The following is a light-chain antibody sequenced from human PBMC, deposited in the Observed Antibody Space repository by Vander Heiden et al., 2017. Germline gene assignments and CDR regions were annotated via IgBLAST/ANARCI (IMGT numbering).Light chain of an antibody. J-gene: IGKJ1*01. CDR1: QDISND. CDR3: QQDDNLPRT. V-gene: IGKV1-33*01. Sequence: DIQMTQSPSSLSASVGDRVTITCQASQDISNDLNWYQQKPGKAPKLLIYDASNLERGVPSRFSGSGSGTDFTFTISSLKPEDIATYYCQQDDNLPRTFGQGTKVEIK. CDR2: DAS.